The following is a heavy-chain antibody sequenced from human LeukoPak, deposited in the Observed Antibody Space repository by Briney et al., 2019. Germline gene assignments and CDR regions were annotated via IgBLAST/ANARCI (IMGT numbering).Heavy chain of an antibody. V-gene: IGHV3-23*01. CDR2: ISGSGGST. Sequence: PGGSLRLSCTASGFTFSSYSMNWVRQAPGKGLEWVSVISGSGGSTYYADSVKGRFTISRDNSKNTLYLQMNSLRAEDTAVYYCAKNRGNWHYYYGMDVWGQGTTVTVSS. J-gene: IGHJ6*02. CDR1: GFTFSSYS. CDR3: AKNRGNWHYYYGMDV.